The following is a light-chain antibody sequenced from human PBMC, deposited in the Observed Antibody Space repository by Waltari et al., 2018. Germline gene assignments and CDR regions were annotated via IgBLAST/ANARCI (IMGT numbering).Light chain of an antibody. Sequence: QAVVTQEPSLTVSPGGTVTLTCASSSGAVTSGHYPHWFQQKPGQAPKTLIYDTGNKLSWTPGRFSGSRVGGKAALTLSGAQPEDEADYYCWLYYSGAWVFGGGTRLTVL. V-gene: IGLV7-46*01. CDR3: WLYYSGAWV. CDR2: DTG. J-gene: IGLJ2*01. CDR1: SGAVTSGHY.